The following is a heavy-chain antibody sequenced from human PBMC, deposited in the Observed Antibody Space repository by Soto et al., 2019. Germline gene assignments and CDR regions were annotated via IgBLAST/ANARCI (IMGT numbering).Heavy chain of an antibody. D-gene: IGHD2-21*01. Sequence: VKLVESGGGVVQPGGSLRLSCAASGFTFNIYGMHWVRQAPDKGLEWVALISYDGSNQYYADSVKGRFTISRDNSKNTMFLQLNSLRADQTAVYYCAKEQASKHSSCECWGQGTLVNVSS. J-gene: IGHJ4*02. CDR3: AKEQASKHSSCEC. CDR1: GFTFNIYG. CDR2: ISYDGSNQ. V-gene: IGHV3-30*18.